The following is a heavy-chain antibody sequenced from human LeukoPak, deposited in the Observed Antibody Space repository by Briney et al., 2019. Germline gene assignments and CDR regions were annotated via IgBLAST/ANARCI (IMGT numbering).Heavy chain of an antibody. D-gene: IGHD5-18*01. CDR2: INPDSGGT. J-gene: IGHJ2*01. Sequence: GASVKVSCKASGYTFTGYSMHWVRQAPGQGLEWMGWINPDSGGTNYAQKFQGRVTMTRDTSISTAYMELSRLRSDDTAVYYCARDRGYSYGLSYWYFDLWGRGTLVTVSS. CDR3: ARDRGYSYGLSYWYFDL. V-gene: IGHV1-2*02. CDR1: GYTFTGYS.